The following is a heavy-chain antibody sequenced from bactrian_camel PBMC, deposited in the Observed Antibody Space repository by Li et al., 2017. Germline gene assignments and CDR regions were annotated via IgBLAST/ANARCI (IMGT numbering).Heavy chain of an antibody. Sequence: HVQLVESGGGSVQAGGSLRLSCTAPGFTSDSCGADWYRQAPGKGLEWVSTITNNGVATYYADSVKGRFTISKDDAKNTVYLQMNSLKSEDTAVYYSASSAVAAGPPAGAHWGQGTQVTVS. J-gene: IGHJ4*01. V-gene: IGHV3S6*01. CDR3: ASSAVAAGPPAGAH. D-gene: IGHD6*01. CDR1: GFTSDSCG. CDR2: ITNNGVAT.